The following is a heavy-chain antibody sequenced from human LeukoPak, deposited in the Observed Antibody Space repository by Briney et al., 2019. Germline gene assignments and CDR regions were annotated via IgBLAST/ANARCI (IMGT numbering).Heavy chain of an antibody. CDR3: ARGEFGESDVGDFDY. V-gene: IGHV1-46*01. Sequence: GASVKVSCKASGYTFTSYYMHWVRQAPGQGLEWMGIINPSGGSTSYAQKFQGRVTMTRDMSTSTVYMELSSLRSEDTAVYYCARGEFGESDVGDFDYWGQGTLVTVSS. D-gene: IGHD3-16*01. J-gene: IGHJ4*02. CDR1: GYTFTSYY. CDR2: INPSGGST.